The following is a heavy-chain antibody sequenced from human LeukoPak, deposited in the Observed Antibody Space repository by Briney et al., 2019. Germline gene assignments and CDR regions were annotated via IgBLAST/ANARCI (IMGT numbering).Heavy chain of an antibody. CDR1: GFIFSDYY. Sequence: PGGSLRLSCAASGFIFSDYYMSWIRQAPGKGPEWVSYISSSGSTIYYADSVKGRFTISRDNAKNSVYLQLNSLRAEDTAVYYCARDNSSPSNYYYYYGMDVWGQGTTVTVSS. J-gene: IGHJ6*02. D-gene: IGHD6-13*01. V-gene: IGHV3-11*01. CDR2: ISSSGSTI. CDR3: ARDNSSPSNYYYYYGMDV.